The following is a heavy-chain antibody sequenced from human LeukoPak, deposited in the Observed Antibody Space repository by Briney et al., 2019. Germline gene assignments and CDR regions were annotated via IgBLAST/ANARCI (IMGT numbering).Heavy chain of an antibody. Sequence: PGGSLRLSCAASGFIFSSYAMHWGRQAPGKGLEWMAVISYDGTNKYYADSVKGRFTISRDNSKNTLYLQMNSLRAEDTAVYYCANEVRPNDYWGRGTLVTVSS. CDR1: GFIFSSYA. V-gene: IGHV3-30*18. D-gene: IGHD4/OR15-4a*01. J-gene: IGHJ4*02. CDR2: ISYDGTNK. CDR3: ANEVRPNDY.